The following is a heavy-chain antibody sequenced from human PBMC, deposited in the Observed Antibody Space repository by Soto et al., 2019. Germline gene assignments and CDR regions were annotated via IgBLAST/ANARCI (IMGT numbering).Heavy chain of an antibody. CDR2: IYYSGST. CDR3: ARAKKGIAAAENWFDP. D-gene: IGHD6-13*01. J-gene: IGHJ5*02. CDR1: GGSISSGGYY. Sequence: QVQLQESGPGLVKPSQTLSPTCTVSGGSISSGGYYWSWVRQHPGKGMEWIGYIYYSGSTYYNPSLKRRVTISVDTSKNQCSLKLSSVTAADTAVYYCARAKKGIAAAENWFDPWGQGTLVTVSS. V-gene: IGHV4-31*03.